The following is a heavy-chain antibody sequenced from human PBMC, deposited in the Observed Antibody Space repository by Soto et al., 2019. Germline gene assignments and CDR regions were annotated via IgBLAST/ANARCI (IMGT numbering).Heavy chain of an antibody. V-gene: IGHV1-18*01. CDR1: GYTFTSYG. J-gene: IGHJ2*01. CDR3: ARDGIVVVPASPTGTHWYFAL. CDR2: ISAYNGNT. D-gene: IGHD2-2*01. Sequence: ASVKVSCKASGYTFTSYGISWVRQAPGQGLEWMGWISAYNGNTNYAQKLQGRVTMTTDTSTSTAYMELRSLRSDDTAVYYCARDGIVVVPASPTGTHWYFALWGRGTLVTVSS.